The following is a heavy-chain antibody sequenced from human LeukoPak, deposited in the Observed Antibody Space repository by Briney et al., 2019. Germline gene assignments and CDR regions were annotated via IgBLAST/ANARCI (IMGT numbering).Heavy chain of an antibody. D-gene: IGHD5-24*01. Sequence: PGGSLRLSCAASGITFSSHAMSWVRQAPGEGLEWVSAIYGSGGSTYYAPSVKGRFTISRDNSNNTLYLQMNSQRAEDTAVYYCAKGVGDGYNYGAFDIWGQGTMVTVSS. CDR3: AKGVGDGYNYGAFDI. CDR1: GITFSSHA. CDR2: IYGSGGST. V-gene: IGHV3-23*01. J-gene: IGHJ3*02.